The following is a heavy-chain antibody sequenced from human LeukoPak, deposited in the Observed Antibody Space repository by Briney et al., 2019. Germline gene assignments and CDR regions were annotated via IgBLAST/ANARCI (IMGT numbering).Heavy chain of an antibody. V-gene: IGHV1-18*04. CDR3: ARTEDSGSAFDI. J-gene: IGHJ3*02. Sequence: ASVKVSCKASGYTFTGYYMHWVRQAPGQGLEWMGWISAYNGNTNYAQKLQGRVTMTTDTSTSTAYMELRSLRSDDTAVYYCARTEDSGSAFDIWGQGTMVTVSS. CDR2: ISAYNGNT. CDR1: GYTFTGYY. D-gene: IGHD1-14*01.